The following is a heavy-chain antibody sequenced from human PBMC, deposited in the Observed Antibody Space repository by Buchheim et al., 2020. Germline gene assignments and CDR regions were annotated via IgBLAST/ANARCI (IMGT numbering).Heavy chain of an antibody. CDR3: ASHAAYDFWSGYDY. CDR2: ISYDGSNK. J-gene: IGHJ4*02. CDR1: GFTFSSYA. D-gene: IGHD3-3*01. V-gene: IGHV3-30*04. Sequence: QVQLVESGGGVVQPGRSLRLSCAASGFTFSSYAMHWVRQAPGKGLEWVAVISYDGSNKYYADSVKGRFTISRDNSKNTLYLQMNSLRAEDTAVYYCASHAAYDFWSGYDYWGQGTL.